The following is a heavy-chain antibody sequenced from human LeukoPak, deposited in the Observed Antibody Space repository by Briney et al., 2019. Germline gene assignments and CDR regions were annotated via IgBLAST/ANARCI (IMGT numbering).Heavy chain of an antibody. D-gene: IGHD2-21*02. CDR2: ISPDGKYI. V-gene: IGHV3-23*01. Sequence: GGSLRLSCAASGFTFRSTVMTWVRQAPGKGLEWVSTISPDGKYIYYADSVKGRFTISRDNSKNTLYLQMNSLRAEDTAVYYCAKVPLAYCGGDCPEDAFDIWGQGTMVTVSS. CDR1: GFTFRSTV. J-gene: IGHJ3*02. CDR3: AKVPLAYCGGDCPEDAFDI.